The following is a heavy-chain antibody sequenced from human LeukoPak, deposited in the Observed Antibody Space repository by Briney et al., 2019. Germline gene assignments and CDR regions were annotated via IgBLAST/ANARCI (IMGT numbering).Heavy chain of an antibody. CDR1: GYTFTSYG. J-gene: IGHJ6*03. V-gene: IGHV1-18*01. CDR3: ARELSSATVTTSPRGYYYYMDV. D-gene: IGHD4-17*01. CDR2: ISAYNGNK. Sequence: ASVKVSCKASGYTFTSYGISWVRQAPGQGLEWMGWISAYNGNKNYAQKLQGRVTMTTDTSTSTVYMELSSLRSEDTAVYYCARELSSATVTTSPRGYYYYMDVWGKGTTVTVSS.